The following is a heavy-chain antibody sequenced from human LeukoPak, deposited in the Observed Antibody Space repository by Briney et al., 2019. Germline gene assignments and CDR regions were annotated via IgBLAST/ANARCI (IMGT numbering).Heavy chain of an antibody. CDR2: IYYSGST. D-gene: IGHD4-17*01. CDR1: GGSISSSSYY. J-gene: IGHJ6*03. Sequence: PSETLSLTCTVSGGSISSSSYYWGWLRQPPGKGLEWIVSIYYSGSTYYNPSLKSRVTISVDTSKNQFSLKLSSVTAADTAVYYCARTTIMTTVSYYYMDVWGKGTTVTVSS. CDR3: ARTTIMTTVSYYYMDV. V-gene: IGHV4-39*01.